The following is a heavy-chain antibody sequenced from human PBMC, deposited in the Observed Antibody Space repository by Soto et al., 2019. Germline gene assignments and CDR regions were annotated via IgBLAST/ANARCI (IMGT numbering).Heavy chain of an antibody. CDR3: ARDPPFSGWILGGWFAP. Sequence: QVQLVQSGAEVKKPGSSVKVSCKASGGTFSSYAISWVRQAPGQGLEWMGGIIPIFGTANYAQKFQGRVTITADESTSTAYMELSSLRSEDTAVYYCARDPPFSGWILGGWFAPWGQGTLVTVSS. D-gene: IGHD6-19*01. CDR1: GGTFSSYA. J-gene: IGHJ5*02. V-gene: IGHV1-69*01. CDR2: IIPIFGTA.